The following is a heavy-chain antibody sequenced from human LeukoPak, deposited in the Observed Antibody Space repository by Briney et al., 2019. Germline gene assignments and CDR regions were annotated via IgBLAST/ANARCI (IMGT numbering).Heavy chain of an antibody. CDR2: ISTTSSSSYI. V-gene: IGHV3-21*01. CDR1: GFTFSRYA. D-gene: IGHD3-10*01. Sequence: GGSLRLSCAASGFTFSRYAMNWVRQAPGKGLEWVSSISTTSSSSYIHYADSMKGRFTISRDNAKSSLYLQMNSLRAGDTAVYYCARVMAGYSYMDVWGKGTTVTVSS. CDR3: ARVMAGYSYMDV. J-gene: IGHJ6*03.